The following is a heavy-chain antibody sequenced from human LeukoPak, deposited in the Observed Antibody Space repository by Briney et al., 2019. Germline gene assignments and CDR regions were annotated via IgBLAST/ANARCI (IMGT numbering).Heavy chain of an antibody. V-gene: IGHV3-30*03. CDR1: GFTFSRYG. D-gene: IGHD6-19*01. CDR2: ISNDGGNK. Sequence: GGSLRLSCAASGFTFSRYGMHWVRQAPGRGLEWVAVISNDGGNKYYADSVKGRFTVSRDNSKNTVYLQMNSLRTEDTAVYYCARDPYSSGWYKDAFDIWGQGTMVTVSS. J-gene: IGHJ3*02. CDR3: ARDPYSSGWYKDAFDI.